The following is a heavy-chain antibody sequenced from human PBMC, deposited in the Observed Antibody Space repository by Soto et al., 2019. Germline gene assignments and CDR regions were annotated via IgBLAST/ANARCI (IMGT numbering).Heavy chain of an antibody. D-gene: IGHD1-26*01. CDR3: AITSGDYFDY. CDR2: IYYSGST. V-gene: IGHV4-59*08. Sequence: PSETLSLTCTVSGGSISSYYWSWIRQPPGKGLEWIGYIYYSGSTNYNPSLKSRVTISVDTSKSQFSLKLSSVTAADTAVYYCAITSGDYFDYWGQGTLVTVSS. CDR1: GGSISSYY. J-gene: IGHJ4*02.